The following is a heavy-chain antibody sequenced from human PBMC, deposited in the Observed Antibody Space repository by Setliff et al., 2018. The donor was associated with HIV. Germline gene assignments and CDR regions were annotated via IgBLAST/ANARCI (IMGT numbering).Heavy chain of an antibody. CDR3: ARGAGAFGAKLDS. J-gene: IGHJ4*02. CDR2: MSSSANS. D-gene: IGHD3-10*01. CDR1: GDSIKDYY. Sequence: SETLSLTCNVSGDSIKDYYWSWIRQPPGKGLEWLGYMSSSANSNYNPSLKNRITISIDTSKNQFSLRLKSVTAADAAIYYGARGAGAFGAKLDSWGQGSLVTV. V-gene: IGHV4-4*08.